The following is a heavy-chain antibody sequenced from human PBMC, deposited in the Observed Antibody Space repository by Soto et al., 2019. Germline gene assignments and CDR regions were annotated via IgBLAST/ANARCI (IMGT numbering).Heavy chain of an antibody. J-gene: IGHJ4*02. V-gene: IGHV1-18*01. CDR2: ISAYNGNT. D-gene: IGHD3-22*01. Sequence: ASVKVSCKASGYTFTSYGISWVRQAPGQGLEWMGWISAYNGNTNYAQKLQGRVTMTTDTSTSTAYMELRSLRSDDTAVYYCARGYDTTDYYDSSGYIDKFDEWGQGTLVTVSS. CDR1: GYTFTSYG. CDR3: ARGYDTTDYYDSSGYIDKFDE.